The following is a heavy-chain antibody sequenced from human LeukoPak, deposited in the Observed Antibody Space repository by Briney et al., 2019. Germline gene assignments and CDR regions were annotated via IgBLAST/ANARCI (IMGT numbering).Heavy chain of an antibody. V-gene: IGHV4-61*01. CDR3: ARSYYDFWSGSYYYYMDV. CDR2: ISNSGST. Sequence: PSETLSLTCTVSGDSVSSGSHYWSWIRQPPGKGLECIGYISNSGSTSYNPSLKSRVTISVDTSKNQLSLNLNSVTAADTAVYYCARSYYDFWSGSYYYYMDVWGKGTTVTVSS. CDR1: GDSVSSGSHY. J-gene: IGHJ6*03. D-gene: IGHD3-3*01.